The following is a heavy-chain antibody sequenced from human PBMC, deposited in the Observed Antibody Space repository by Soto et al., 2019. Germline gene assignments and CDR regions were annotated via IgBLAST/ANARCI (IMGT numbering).Heavy chain of an antibody. CDR2: INPSGGST. V-gene: IGHV1-46*03. Sequence: ASVKVSCKASGYTFTSYYMHWVRQAPGQGLEWMGIINPSGGSTSYAQKFQGRVTMTRDTSTSTVYMELSSLRSEDTAVYYCARVYPSDTRYGYVGNNWFDPWGQGTQVTAPQ. D-gene: IGHD5-18*01. CDR1: GYTFTSYY. J-gene: IGHJ5*02. CDR3: ARVYPSDTRYGYVGNNWFDP.